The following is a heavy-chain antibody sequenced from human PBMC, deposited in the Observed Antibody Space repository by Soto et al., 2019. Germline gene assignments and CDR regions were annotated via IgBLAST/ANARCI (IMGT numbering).Heavy chain of an antibody. D-gene: IGHD6-19*01. J-gene: IGHJ4*02. Sequence: QLQLQESGPGLVKPSETLSLTCTVSGGSISSSSYYWGWIRQPPGKGLEWIGSIYYSGSTYYNPSLKSRVTISVDTSKNQFSLKLSSVTAADTAVYYCARNPPVAGTKDWGLGTLVTVSS. V-gene: IGHV4-39*01. CDR3: ARNPPVAGTKD. CDR2: IYYSGST. CDR1: GGSISSSSYY.